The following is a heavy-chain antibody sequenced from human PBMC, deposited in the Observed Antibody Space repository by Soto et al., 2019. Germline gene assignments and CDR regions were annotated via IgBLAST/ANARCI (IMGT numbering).Heavy chain of an antibody. J-gene: IGHJ6*02. Sequence: SETLSLSCTVSGGSINYSYWTWIRQPPGKGLEWIGYISYTGSANYNASLKSRLTISVDTSKNQFSLKLSSVTAADTALYYCARVNYGDYYYGMDVWGQGTTVTVSS. V-gene: IGHV4-59*01. CDR2: ISYTGSA. D-gene: IGHD4-17*01. CDR1: GGSINYSY. CDR3: ARVNYGDYYYGMDV.